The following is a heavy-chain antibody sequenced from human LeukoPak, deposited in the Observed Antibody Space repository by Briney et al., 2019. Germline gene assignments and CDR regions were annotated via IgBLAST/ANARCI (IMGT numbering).Heavy chain of an antibody. Sequence: SETLSLTCAVSGGSISSDHWWSWVRQPPGKSLEWIGEIFHIGVTNYKPSLKSRVSMSVDKSRHQFSLNLRSMTAADTAVYFCARGGRSAFDVWGPGTKVIVSS. CDR2: IFHIGVT. V-gene: IGHV4-4*02. CDR1: GGSISSDHW. CDR3: ARGGRSAFDV. J-gene: IGHJ3*01.